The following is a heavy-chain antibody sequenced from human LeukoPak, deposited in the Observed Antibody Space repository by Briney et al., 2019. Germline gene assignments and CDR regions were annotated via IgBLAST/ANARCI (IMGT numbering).Heavy chain of an antibody. D-gene: IGHD3-10*01. Sequence: ASVKVSCKASGYTFTSYYMHWVRQAPGQGLEWMGIINPSGGSTSYAQKFQGRVTMTRDTSISTAYMELSRLRSDDTAVYYCARERGLLGLDYWGQGTLVTVSS. CDR3: ARERGLLGLDY. J-gene: IGHJ4*02. CDR1: GYTFTSYY. V-gene: IGHV1-46*01. CDR2: INPSGGST.